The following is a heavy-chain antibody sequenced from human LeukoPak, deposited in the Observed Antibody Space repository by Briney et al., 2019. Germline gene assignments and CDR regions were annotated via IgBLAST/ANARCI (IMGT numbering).Heavy chain of an antibody. CDR3: ARGVPLGYCTYGVCYPPYYFDY. J-gene: IGHJ4*02. D-gene: IGHD2-8*01. Sequence: ASVKVSCKASGYTFISYNINWLRQATGQGLEWMGWVNPRSGDAGYLQKFQGRLTITRDSSIDTAYMDLSGLNSEDTAVYYCARGVPLGYCTYGVCYPPYYFDYWGQGTLVTVSS. V-gene: IGHV1-8*01. CDR1: GYTFISYN. CDR2: VNPRSGDA.